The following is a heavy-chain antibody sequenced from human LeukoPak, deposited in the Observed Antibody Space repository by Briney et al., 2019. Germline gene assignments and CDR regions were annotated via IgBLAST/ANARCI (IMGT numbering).Heavy chain of an antibody. J-gene: IGHJ6*04. CDR1: GGSISSYY. V-gene: IGHV4-59*01. Sequence: SEPLSLTCTVSGGSISSYYWSWIRQPPGKGLEWIGYIYYSGSTNYNPSLKSRVTISVDTSKNQFSLKLSSVTAADTAVYYCAGETYGMDVWGKGTTVTVSS. CDR2: IYYSGST. CDR3: AGETYGMDV.